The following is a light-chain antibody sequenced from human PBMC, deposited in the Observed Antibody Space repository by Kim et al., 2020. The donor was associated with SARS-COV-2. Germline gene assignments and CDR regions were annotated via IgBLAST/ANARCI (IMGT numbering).Light chain of an antibody. CDR2: DAS. J-gene: IGKJ1*01. CDR1: QSVSSY. CDR3: QQRSNWWT. Sequence: CLCQEERDPLSCRASQSVSSYLAWYQQKPGQAPRLLIYDASNRATGIPARFSGSGSGTDFTLTISSLEPEDFAVYYCQQRSNWWTFGQGTKVDIK. V-gene: IGKV3-11*01.